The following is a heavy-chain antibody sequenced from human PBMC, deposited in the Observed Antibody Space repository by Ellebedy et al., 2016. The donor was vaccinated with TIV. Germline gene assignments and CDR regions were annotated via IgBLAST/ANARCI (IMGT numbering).Heavy chain of an antibody. D-gene: IGHD2-2*01. CDR2: IIPIFGTA. CDR1: GGTFNSYA. CDR3: ASGSYSSSVEPDHYYCDMDV. Sequence: ASVKVSCKASGGTFNSYAINWVRQAPGQGLEWMGGIIPIFGTANYAQKFQGRVTITADGSTSTAYMELTSLRSEDTAVYYCASGSYSSSVEPDHYYCDMDVWGQGTTVTVSS. V-gene: IGHV1-69*13. J-gene: IGHJ6*02.